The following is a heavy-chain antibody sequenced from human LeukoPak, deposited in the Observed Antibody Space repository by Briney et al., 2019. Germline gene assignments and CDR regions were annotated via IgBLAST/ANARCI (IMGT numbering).Heavy chain of an antibody. CDR1: GGSISNYY. Sequence: PSETLSLTCTVSGGSISNYYWSWIRQPPGKGLEWIGYIYYTGSTNYNPSLMSRVTISVDTSKNQFSLKLSSVTAADTAVYYCARHSIVAGAFDIWGQGTMVTVSS. V-gene: IGHV4-59*08. CDR3: ARHSIVAGAFDI. J-gene: IGHJ3*02. D-gene: IGHD2-21*01. CDR2: IYYTGST.